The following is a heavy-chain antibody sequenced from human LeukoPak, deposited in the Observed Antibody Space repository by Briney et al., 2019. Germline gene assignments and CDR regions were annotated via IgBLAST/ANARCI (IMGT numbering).Heavy chain of an antibody. D-gene: IGHD6-13*01. J-gene: IGHJ4*02. CDR3: AKDYGIAAAGGFDY. Sequence: GGSLRLSCAASGFTFDDYAMHWVGQAPGKSLEWVSGISWNSGSIGYADSVKGRFTISRDNAKNSLYLQMNSLRAEDMALYYCAKDYGIAAAGGFDYWGQGTLVTVSS. V-gene: IGHV3-9*03. CDR2: ISWNSGSI. CDR1: GFTFDDYA.